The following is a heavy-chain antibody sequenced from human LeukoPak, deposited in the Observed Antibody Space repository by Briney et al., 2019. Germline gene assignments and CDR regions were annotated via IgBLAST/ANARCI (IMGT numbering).Heavy chain of an antibody. V-gene: IGHV3-15*01. CDR1: GFTFSNAW. CDR2: IKSKTDGGTT. J-gene: IGHJ4*02. D-gene: IGHD3-3*01. CDR3: TTGVPNYDFWSGYLGGY. Sequence: PGGSLRLSCAASGFTFSNAWMSWVRQAPGKGLEWVGRIKSKTDGGTTDYAAPLKGRFTISRDDSKNTLYLQMNSLKTEDTAVYYCTTGVPNYDFWSGYLGGYWGQGTLVTVSS.